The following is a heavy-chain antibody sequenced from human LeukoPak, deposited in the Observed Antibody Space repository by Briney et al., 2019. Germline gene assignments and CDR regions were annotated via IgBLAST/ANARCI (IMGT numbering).Heavy chain of an antibody. D-gene: IGHD5-18*01. CDR1: GYTFTSYG. J-gene: IGHJ3*02. V-gene: IGHV1-18*04. CDR2: NSAYNGNT. CDR3: ARDTMDTAMDDAFDI. Sequence: ASVKVSCKASGYTFTSYGISWVRQAPGQGLEWMGWNSAYNGNTNYAQKLQGRVTMTTDTSTSTAYMELRSLRSDDTAVYYCARDTMDTAMDDAFDIWGQGTMVTVSS.